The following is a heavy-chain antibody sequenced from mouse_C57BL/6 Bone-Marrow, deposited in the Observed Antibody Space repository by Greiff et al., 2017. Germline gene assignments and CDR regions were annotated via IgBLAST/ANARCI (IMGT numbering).Heavy chain of an antibody. J-gene: IGHJ3*01. CDR2: IDPENGDT. CDR1: GFNIKDDY. D-gene: IGHD2-10*01. V-gene: IGHV14-4*01. CDR3: TPTPFAY. Sequence: EVKLMESGAELVRPGASVKLSCTASGFNIKDDYMHWVKQRPEQGLEWIGWIDPENGDTEYASKFQGKATITADTSSNTAYLQLSSLTSEDTAVYYCTPTPFAYWGQGTLVTVSA.